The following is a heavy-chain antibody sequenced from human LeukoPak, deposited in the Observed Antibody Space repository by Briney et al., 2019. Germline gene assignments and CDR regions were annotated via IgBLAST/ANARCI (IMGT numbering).Heavy chain of an antibody. V-gene: IGHV3-9*01. CDR2: ISWNSGSI. CDR3: ARRRMGGGIDP. D-gene: IGHD3-16*01. Sequence: GGSLRLSCAASGFTFDDYAMHWVRQAPGKGLEWVSGISWNSGSIGYADSVKGRFTISRDNAKNSLYLQMNSLRSEDTAVYYCARRRMGGGIDPWGQGTLVTVSS. CDR1: GFTFDDYA. J-gene: IGHJ5*02.